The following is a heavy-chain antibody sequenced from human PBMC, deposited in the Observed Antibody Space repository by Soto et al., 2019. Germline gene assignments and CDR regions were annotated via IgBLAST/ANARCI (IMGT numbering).Heavy chain of an antibody. CDR3: ARDQVEKNYGSCSYYYYGMYA. V-gene: IGHV1-69*06. CDR2: IIPIFGTA. D-gene: IGHD1-26*01. J-gene: IGHJ6*02. Sequence: SVKVSCKASGVTFSSYAIRSVRQAPGHALEWMGGIIPIFGTANDAQKFQGRVTITADKATSTAYRDLSSLRSEDTSVYYCARDQVEKNYGSCSYYYYGMYALGQGTTVTVS. CDR1: GVTFSSYA.